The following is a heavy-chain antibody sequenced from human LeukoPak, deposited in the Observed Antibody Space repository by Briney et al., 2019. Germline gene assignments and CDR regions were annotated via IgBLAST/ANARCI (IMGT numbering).Heavy chain of an antibody. CDR2: IYYSGST. D-gene: IGHD3-22*01. CDR1: GGSISSSIYY. CDR3: AREAKYYYDSSGYYYYYYYYMDV. V-gene: IGHV4-39*07. Sequence: PSETLSLTCTVSGGSISSSIYYWGWIRQPPGKGLDWIGTIYYSGSTYYNPSLKSRVTISVDTSKNQFSLKLSSVTAADTAVYYCAREAKYYYDSSGYYYYYYYYMDVWGKGTTVTISS. J-gene: IGHJ6*03.